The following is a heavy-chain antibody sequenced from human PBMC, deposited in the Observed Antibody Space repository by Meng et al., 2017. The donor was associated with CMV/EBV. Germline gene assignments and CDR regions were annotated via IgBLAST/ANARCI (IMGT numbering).Heavy chain of an antibody. V-gene: IGHV2-70*18. Sequence: PTLAKPTHTLTLTCTSSGFSLSTSGLCVSWVRQPPGKALEWLALIDWDDDKYYSTSLKTRLTISKDTSKNQVVLTMTNMDPVDTATYYCARSFGVVIATYFDYWGQGTLVTVSS. J-gene: IGHJ4*02. D-gene: IGHD2-21*01. CDR2: IDWDDDK. CDR3: ARSFGVVIATYFDY. CDR1: GFSLSTSGLC.